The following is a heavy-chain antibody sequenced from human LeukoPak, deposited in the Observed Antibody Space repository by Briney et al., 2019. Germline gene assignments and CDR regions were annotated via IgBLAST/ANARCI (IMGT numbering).Heavy chain of an antibody. CDR2: INWNSDDM. CDR3: VKDHTGSTGSWFDP. CDR1: EFTFDDNA. Sequence: PPGGSLRFSGVGSEFTFDDNAMHWVPQVPGKGLKWGSGINWNSDDMGYADSVKGRFTISRDNAKNSLFLQMNSMRVEDKAFYYCVKDHTGSTGSWFDPWGQGTLVTVSS. V-gene: IGHV3-9*01. D-gene: IGHD1-1*01. J-gene: IGHJ5*02.